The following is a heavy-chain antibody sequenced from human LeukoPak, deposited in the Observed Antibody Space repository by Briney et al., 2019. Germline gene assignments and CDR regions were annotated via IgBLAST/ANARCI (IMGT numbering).Heavy chain of an antibody. D-gene: IGHD5-18*01. CDR3: ATYTAMVNAPDY. CDR1: GYTFTSYY. J-gene: IGHJ4*02. Sequence: ASVKVSCKASGYTFTSYYMHWVRQAPGQGLEWMGIINPSGGSTSYAQKFQGRVTITRDTSTSTVYMELSSLRSEDTAIYYCATYTAMVNAPDYWGQGTLVTVSS. CDR2: INPSGGST. V-gene: IGHV1-46*01.